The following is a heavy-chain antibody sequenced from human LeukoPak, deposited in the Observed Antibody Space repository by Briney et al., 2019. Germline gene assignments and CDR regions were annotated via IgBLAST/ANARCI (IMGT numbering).Heavy chain of an antibody. CDR1: GFTVSSNY. Sequence: GGSLRLSCAASGFTVSSNYMSWVRQAPGKGLECVSLIYSGGSTYYADSVKGRFTISGDNSKNTLYLQMNSLRAEDTAVYYCARGNNGVGYSYGFGNYFDYWGQGTLVTVSS. CDR2: IYSGGST. V-gene: IGHV3-53*01. CDR3: ARGNNGVGYSYGFGNYFDY. D-gene: IGHD5-18*01. J-gene: IGHJ4*02.